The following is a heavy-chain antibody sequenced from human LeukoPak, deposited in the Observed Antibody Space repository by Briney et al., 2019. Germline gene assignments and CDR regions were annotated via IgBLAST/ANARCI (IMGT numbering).Heavy chain of an antibody. D-gene: IGHD6-13*01. J-gene: IGHJ6*02. CDR2: ISGSGGST. CDR1: GFTFSSYA. CDR3: AKGIAAAGLYYYYGMDV. Sequence: GGSLRLSCAAPGFTFSSYAMSWVRQAPGKGLEWVSAISGSGGSTYYADSVKGRFTISRDNSKNTLYLQMSSLRAEDTAVYYCAKGIAAAGLYYYYGMDVWGQGTTVTVSS. V-gene: IGHV3-23*01.